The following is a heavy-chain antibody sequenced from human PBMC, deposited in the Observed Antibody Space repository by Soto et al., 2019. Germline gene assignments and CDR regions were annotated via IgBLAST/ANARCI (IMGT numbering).Heavy chain of an antibody. Sequence: SSETLSLTCTVSGGSISSSSYYWGWIRQPPGKGLEWIGSIYYSGSTYYNPSLKSRVTISVDTSKNQFSLKLSSVTAADTAVYYCARLEWELSFFDYWGQGTLVTVSS. D-gene: IGHD1-26*01. CDR2: IYYSGST. CDR3: ARLEWELSFFDY. J-gene: IGHJ4*01. V-gene: IGHV4-39*01. CDR1: GGSISSSSYY.